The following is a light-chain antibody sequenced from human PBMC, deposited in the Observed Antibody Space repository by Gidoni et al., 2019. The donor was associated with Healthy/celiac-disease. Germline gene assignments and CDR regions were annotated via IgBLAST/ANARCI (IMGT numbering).Light chain of an antibody. CDR3: QQSYSTPYT. CDR2: AAS. Sequence: DIQMTQSPSSLSASVGDRVTITCRASQSISSYLTWYQQKPGQAPKLLIYAASSLQSGVPSRFSGSGSGTDFTLTISSLQPEDFATYYCQQSYSTPYTFGQGTQLEIK. V-gene: IGKV1-39*01. J-gene: IGKJ2*01. CDR1: QSISSY.